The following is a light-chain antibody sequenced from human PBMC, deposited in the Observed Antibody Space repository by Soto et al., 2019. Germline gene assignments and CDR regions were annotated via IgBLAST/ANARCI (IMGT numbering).Light chain of an antibody. CDR1: SSDVGGYNY. J-gene: IGLJ1*01. V-gene: IGLV2-8*01. CDR3: SSYAGSNNFGV. Sequence: ALTQPPSASGSPGQSVTISCTGTSSDVGGYNYVSWYQQHPGKAPKLMIYEVSKRPSGVPDRFSGSKSGNTASLTVSGLQAEDEADYYCSSYAGSNNFGVFGTGTKLTVL. CDR2: EVS.